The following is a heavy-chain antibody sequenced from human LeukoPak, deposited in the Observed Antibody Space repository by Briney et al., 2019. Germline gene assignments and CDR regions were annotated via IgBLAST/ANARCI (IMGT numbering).Heavy chain of an antibody. Sequence: ASETLSLTCTVSGGSISNYYWNWIRQPPGKGLEWIGYIYYSGSTNYNPSLKSRVTISVDTSKNQFSLKLSSVTAADTAVYYCARDRQSSSWYGGAFDIWGQGTMVTVSS. CDR1: GGSISNYY. CDR3: ARDRQSSSWYGGAFDI. J-gene: IGHJ3*02. CDR2: IYYSGST. D-gene: IGHD6-13*01. V-gene: IGHV4-59*01.